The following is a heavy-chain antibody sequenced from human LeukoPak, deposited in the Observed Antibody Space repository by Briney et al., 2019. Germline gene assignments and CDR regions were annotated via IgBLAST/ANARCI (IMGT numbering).Heavy chain of an antibody. D-gene: IGHD1-26*01. V-gene: IGHV5-51*01. CDR3: ARGAVEGATTLGAFDI. Sequence: GESLKISCKGSGYSFTSYWIGWVRQMPGKGLEWMGIIYPGDSDTRYSPSFQGQVTISADKSISTAYLQWSSLKASDTAMYYCARGAVEGATTLGAFDIWAKGQWSPSLQ. CDR1: GYSFTSYW. J-gene: IGHJ3*02. CDR2: IYPGDSDT.